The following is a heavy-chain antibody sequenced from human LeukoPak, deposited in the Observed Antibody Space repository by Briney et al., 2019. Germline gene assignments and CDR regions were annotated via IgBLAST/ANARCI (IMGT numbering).Heavy chain of an antibody. CDR2: MSSGGTYI. CDR1: GFTFSRYS. CDR3: ARDRPTGASRLFVVQ. J-gene: IGHJ4*02. Sequence: GGSLRLSCAASGFTFSRYSMTWVRQAPGKGLEWISSMSSGGTYIYYADSVRGRFTISRDNAKNSLYLLMNSLRAEDTAVYYCARDRPTGASRLFVVQWGQGTLVTVSS. D-gene: IGHD3-3*01. V-gene: IGHV3-21*01.